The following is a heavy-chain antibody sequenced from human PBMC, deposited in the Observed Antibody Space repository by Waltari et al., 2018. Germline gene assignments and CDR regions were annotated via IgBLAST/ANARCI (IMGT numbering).Heavy chain of an antibody. CDR2: VDPEDGET. Sequence: VQLVQSGAEVKNPGASVKISCKASGYTFTDYYMHWVQQAPGKGLEWMGRVDPEDGETIYAEKFQGRVTITADTSTDTAYMELSSLRSEDTAVYYCATEYCSSTSCYRDAFDIWGQGTMVTVSS. CDR1: GYTFTDYY. J-gene: IGHJ3*02. D-gene: IGHD2-2*01. CDR3: ATEYCSSTSCYRDAFDI. V-gene: IGHV1-69-2*01.